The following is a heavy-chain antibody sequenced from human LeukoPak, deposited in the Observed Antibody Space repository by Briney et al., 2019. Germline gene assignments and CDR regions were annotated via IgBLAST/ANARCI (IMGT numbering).Heavy chain of an antibody. J-gene: IGHJ3*02. Sequence: GESLKISCKGSGYTFSNYWIGWVRQMPGKGLEWMGIIYPADSDTTYSPSFRGQVTISADKSINTAYLQWSSLKASDTAMHYCARRPPTVVTLSRDALHIWGQGTMTVSS. V-gene: IGHV5-51*01. CDR1: GYTFSNYW. CDR3: ARRPPTVVTLSRDALHI. CDR2: IYPADSDT. D-gene: IGHD4-23*01.